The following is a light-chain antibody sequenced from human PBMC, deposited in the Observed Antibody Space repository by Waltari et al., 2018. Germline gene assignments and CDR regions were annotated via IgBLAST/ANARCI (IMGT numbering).Light chain of an antibody. J-gene: IGLJ2*01. V-gene: IGLV2-8*01. CDR2: EVT. Sequence: QSALTQPPSASGSPGQSVTISCTGTSGDIGASHSVSWYQQGPGRAPKLMIYEVTKRPSGVPDRFSGSRSGNTASLTVSGLQTEDEADYFCSSYADSNVLFGGGTKLTVL. CDR3: SSYADSNVL. CDR1: SGDIGASHS.